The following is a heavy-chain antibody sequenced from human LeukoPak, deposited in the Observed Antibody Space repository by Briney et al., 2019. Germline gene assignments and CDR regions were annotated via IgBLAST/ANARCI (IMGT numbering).Heavy chain of an antibody. J-gene: IGHJ4*02. CDR1: GFTFSSYS. D-gene: IGHD3/OR15-3a*01. V-gene: IGHV3-48*01. Sequence: GGSLRLSCAASGFTFSSYSMNWVRQAAGKGLEWVSYITGSSSTINYADSVKGRFTISRDKAKNSLYLQMNSLRAEDTAVYYCARTGLGIYSFDYWGQGTLVTVSS. CDR3: ARTGLGIYSFDY. CDR2: ITGSSSTI.